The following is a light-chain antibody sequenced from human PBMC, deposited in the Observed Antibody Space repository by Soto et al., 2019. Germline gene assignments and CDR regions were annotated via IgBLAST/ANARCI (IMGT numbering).Light chain of an antibody. CDR2: DVS. CDR1: SSDVGGYNF. V-gene: IGLV2-14*03. Sequence: QSALTQPASVSGSPGQSITISCTGTSSDVGGYNFVSWYQQHPGKVPKVMIYDVSKRPSGVSNRFSGSKSGNTASLTISGLQVEDEADYYCSSYRSGSTRVVFGGGTQVTVL. J-gene: IGLJ2*01. CDR3: SSYRSGSTRVV.